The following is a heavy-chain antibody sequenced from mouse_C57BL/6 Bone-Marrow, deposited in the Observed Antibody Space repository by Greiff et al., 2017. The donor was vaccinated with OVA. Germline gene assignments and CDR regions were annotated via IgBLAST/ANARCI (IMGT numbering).Heavy chain of an antibody. D-gene: IGHD1-1*01. Sequence: EVKLMESGGGLVKPGGSLKLSCAASGFTFSDYGMHWVRQAPEKGLEWVAYISSGSSTIYYADTVKGRFTISRDNAKNTLFLQMTSLRSEDTAMYYCARRAITTVVYWYFDVGGTGTTVTGSS. CDR1: GFTFSDYG. V-gene: IGHV5-17*01. CDR2: ISSGSSTI. J-gene: IGHJ1*03. CDR3: ARRAITTVVYWYFDV.